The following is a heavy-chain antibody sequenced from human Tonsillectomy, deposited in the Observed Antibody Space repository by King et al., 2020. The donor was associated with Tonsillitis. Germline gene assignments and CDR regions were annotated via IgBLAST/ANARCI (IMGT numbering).Heavy chain of an antibody. CDR2: ISWNIGSI. D-gene: IGHD1-26*01. Sequence: VQLVESGGGLVQPGRSLRLSCAASEFTFDGYAMHCVLQAPWKGLEWVSGISWNIGSIGYADSVQGRFTISRDNAKNSLYLQMNSLRAEDTALYYCVMGRSGSNDDAFDIWGQGTMVTVSS. J-gene: IGHJ3*02. V-gene: IGHV3-9*01. CDR1: EFTFDGYA. CDR3: VMGRSGSNDDAFDI.